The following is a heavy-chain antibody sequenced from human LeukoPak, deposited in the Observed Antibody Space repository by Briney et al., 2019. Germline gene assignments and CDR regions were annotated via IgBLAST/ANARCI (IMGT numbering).Heavy chain of an antibody. V-gene: IGHV3-9*01. CDR3: ARDSNDILTGYRPYYYYGMDV. J-gene: IGHJ6*02. D-gene: IGHD3-9*01. CDR2: ISWNSGNI. CDR1: GFTFDDYA. Sequence: GRSLRLSCTASGFTFDDYAMHWVRQAPGKGLQWVSGISWNSGNIDYAESVKGRFTISRDNAKNSLYLQMNSLRAEDTAVYYCARDSNDILTGYRPYYYYGMDVWGQGTTVTVS.